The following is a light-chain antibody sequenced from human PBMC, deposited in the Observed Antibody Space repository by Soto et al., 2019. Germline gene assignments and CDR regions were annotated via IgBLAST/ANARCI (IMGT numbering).Light chain of an antibody. CDR2: DVS. CDR3: SSYTSSSTLWV. Sequence: QSVLTQPASVSGSPGQSITISCTGTSSDFGGYNYVSWYQQHPGKAPKLMIYDVSNRPSGVSNRFSGSKSGNTASLTISGLQAEGEADYYCSSYTSSSTLWVFGTGTKVTVL. CDR1: SSDFGGYNY. J-gene: IGLJ1*01. V-gene: IGLV2-14*01.